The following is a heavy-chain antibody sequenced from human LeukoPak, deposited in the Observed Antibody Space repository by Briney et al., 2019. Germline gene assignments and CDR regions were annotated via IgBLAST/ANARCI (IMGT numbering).Heavy chain of an antibody. V-gene: IGHV3-23*05. Sequence: PGGSLRLSCAASEFIFSDYAMGWVRQAPGKGLEWVSTIDKTTYPTFYADSVKGRFTISRDNSKNTLYLQMNSLRTEYTAVYFCAKFEGATIPGWFNDYWGQGILVTVSS. CDR2: IDKTTYPT. J-gene: IGHJ4*02. CDR3: AKFEGATIPGWFNDY. CDR1: EFIFSDYA. D-gene: IGHD6-19*01.